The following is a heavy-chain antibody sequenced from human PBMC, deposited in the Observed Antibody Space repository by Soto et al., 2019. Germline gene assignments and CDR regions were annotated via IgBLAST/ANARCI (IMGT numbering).Heavy chain of an antibody. Sequence: GQGREWVDNIKQDGNETDYVDSVTSRFTTSRDNAKNSLYLQRNSLRAEDTAVYYCARDMKSPYCGGDCYPLYYYVSVTDVRG. V-gene: IGHV3-7*01. CDR3: ARDMKSPYCGGDCYPLYYYVSVTDV. J-gene: IGHJ6*03. D-gene: IGHD2-21*01. CDR2: IKQDGNET.